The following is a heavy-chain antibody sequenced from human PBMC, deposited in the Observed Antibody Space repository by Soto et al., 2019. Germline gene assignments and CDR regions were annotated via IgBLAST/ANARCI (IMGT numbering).Heavy chain of an antibody. CDR3: AKNPGYYYDSTGYHFDY. D-gene: IGHD3-22*01. CDR1: GFTFSSYA. Sequence: GGSLRLSCAASGFTFSSYAMSWVRQAPGKGLEWASAISYGGGTTYYADSVKGRFTISRDNSKNTLYLQMNSLRAEDTAVYYCAKNPGYYYDSTGYHFDYWGQGILVTVS. CDR2: ISYGGGTT. V-gene: IGHV3-23*01. J-gene: IGHJ4*02.